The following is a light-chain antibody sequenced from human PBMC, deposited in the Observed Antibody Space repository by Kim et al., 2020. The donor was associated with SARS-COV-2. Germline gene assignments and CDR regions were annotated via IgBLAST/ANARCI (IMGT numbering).Light chain of an antibody. V-gene: IGKV3-20*01. J-gene: IGKJ2*01. Sequence: SPGERASLSCRASKSFGSSLLAWYQQKPGQAPRLLIYEAFKRVAGIPDRFSGSGSGTDFTLTISRPEPEDFAMYYCQQYGSTPYTFGQGTKLEI. CDR1: KSFGSSL. CDR2: EAF. CDR3: QQYGSTPYT.